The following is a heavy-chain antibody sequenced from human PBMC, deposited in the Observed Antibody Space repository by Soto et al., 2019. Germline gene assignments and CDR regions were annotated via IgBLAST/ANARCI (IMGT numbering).Heavy chain of an antibody. J-gene: IGHJ6*02. CDR3: ARDPSIVLVPAATYYYYYYGMDV. D-gene: IGHD2-2*01. V-gene: IGHV3-66*01. Sequence: GGSLRLSCAASGFTVSSNYMSWVRQAPGKGLEWVSVIYSGGSTYYADSVKGRFTISRDNSENTLYLQMNSLRAEDTAVYYCARDPSIVLVPAATYYYYYYGMDVWGQGTTVTVSS. CDR2: IYSGGST. CDR1: GFTVSSNY.